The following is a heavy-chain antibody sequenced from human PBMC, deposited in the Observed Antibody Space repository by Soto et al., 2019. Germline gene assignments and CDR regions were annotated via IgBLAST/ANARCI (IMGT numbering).Heavy chain of an antibody. J-gene: IGHJ4*02. Sequence: GGSLRLSCAASGFTFTNYLMTWVRQAPGKGLEWVSSIDKSGGDTYYADSVKGRFTISRDNSKNTLYLQLNGLRAEDTALYYCAKDTYSRSWYFWGQGTLVTVS. CDR2: IDKSGGDT. V-gene: IGHV3-23*05. D-gene: IGHD2-2*01. CDR1: GFTFTNYL. CDR3: AKDTYSRSWYF.